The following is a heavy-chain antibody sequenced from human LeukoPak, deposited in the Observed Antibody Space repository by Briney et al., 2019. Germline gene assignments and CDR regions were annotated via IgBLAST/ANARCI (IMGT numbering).Heavy chain of an antibody. CDR1: GFTFNNYA. CDR3: AKQWVDC. Sequence: PGGSLRLSCAASGFTFNNYAMNWVRQAPGKGLEWVSSIDESGDKTHHADSVKGRFTISRDNSQNTLYLQMNSLRAEDTALYYCAKQWVDCWGQGTLVTVSS. D-gene: IGHD1-26*01. J-gene: IGHJ4*02. CDR2: IDESGDKT. V-gene: IGHV3-23*01.